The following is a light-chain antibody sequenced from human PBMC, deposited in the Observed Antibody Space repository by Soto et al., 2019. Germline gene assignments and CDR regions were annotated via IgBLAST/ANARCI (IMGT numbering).Light chain of an antibody. CDR1: SSNIGNNY. J-gene: IGLJ1*01. V-gene: IGLV1-51*02. Sequence: QSALTQPPSVSAAPGQKVTISCSGSSSNIGNNYVSWYQQLPGTAPKLLICENNRRPSGIPDRFSGSKSGTSATLGITGLQTGDEADYYCGTWDSSLSGYAFGTGTKVTVL. CDR2: ENN. CDR3: GTWDSSLSGYA.